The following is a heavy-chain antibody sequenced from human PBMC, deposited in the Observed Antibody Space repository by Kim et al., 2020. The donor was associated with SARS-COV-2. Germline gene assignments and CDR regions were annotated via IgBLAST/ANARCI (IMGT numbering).Heavy chain of an antibody. CDR1: GGSISSYY. CDR2: LYYSGST. CDR3: ARIGGTVIRGVLSTFDI. D-gene: IGHD3-10*01. Sequence: SETLSLTCTVSGGSISSYYWSWIRQPPGKGLEWIGYLYYSGSTNYNPSLKSRVTTSLDTSKNQLSLKLNSVTAADTAVYYCARIGGTVIRGVLSTFDIWGQGTMVTVSS. J-gene: IGHJ3*02. V-gene: IGHV4-59*08.